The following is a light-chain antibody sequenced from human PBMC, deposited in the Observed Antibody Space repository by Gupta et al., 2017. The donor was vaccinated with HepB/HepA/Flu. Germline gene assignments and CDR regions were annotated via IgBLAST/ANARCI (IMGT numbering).Light chain of an antibody. V-gene: IGKV1-33*01. CDR3: QQYDNLPAYT. CDR2: DAS. Sequence: DIKMTQSPSSLSASVGDRVTITCQASQDISNYLNWYQQKPGKAPKLLIYDASNLETGVPSRFSGSGSGKDFTFTISSLQPEDIATYYCQQYDNLPAYTFGQWTKLEIK. CDR1: QDISNY. J-gene: IGKJ2*01.